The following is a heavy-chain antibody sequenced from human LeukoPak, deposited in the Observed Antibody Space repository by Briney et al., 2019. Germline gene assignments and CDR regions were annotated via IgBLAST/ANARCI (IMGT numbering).Heavy chain of an antibody. CDR3: ASLGGTYSNAFDI. V-gene: IGHV4-59*08. CDR1: GGSISNYY. D-gene: IGHD1-26*01. J-gene: IGHJ3*02. Sequence: SETLSLTCTVSGGSISNYYWSWIRQPPGKGLECIGYLYYRGGTYYNPSLQSRVTISVGTSKNQFSLELSSVTAADTSVYYCASLGGTYSNAFDIWGQGTMVTASS. CDR2: LYYRGGT.